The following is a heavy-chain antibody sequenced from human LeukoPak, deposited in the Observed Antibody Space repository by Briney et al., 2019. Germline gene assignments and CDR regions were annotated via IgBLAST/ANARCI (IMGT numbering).Heavy chain of an antibody. J-gene: IGHJ4*02. CDR3: ARKGDNNGWLDY. V-gene: IGHV3-23*01. CDR1: GFTFSSYA. D-gene: IGHD6-19*01. CDR2: ISGSGGST. Sequence: PGGSLRLSCAASGFTFSSYAMSWVRQAPGKGLEWVSAISGSGGSTYYADSVKGRFTISRDNSKNTLYLQMNSLRAEDTAVYYCARKGDNNGWLDYWGQGTLVTVSS.